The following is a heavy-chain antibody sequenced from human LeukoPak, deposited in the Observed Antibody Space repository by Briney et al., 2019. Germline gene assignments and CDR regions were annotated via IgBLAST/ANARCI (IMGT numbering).Heavy chain of an antibody. CDR1: GYTFTSYA. V-gene: IGHV1-8*01. CDR2: MNPNSGNT. Sequence: GASVKVSCKASGYTFTSYAINWVRQATGQGLEWMGWMNPNSGNTGYAQKFQGRVTMTRNTSISTAYMELSSLRSEDTAVYCCAKKPSSGYYYIDYWGQGTLVTVSS. D-gene: IGHD3-22*01. CDR3: AKKPSSGYYYIDY. J-gene: IGHJ4*02.